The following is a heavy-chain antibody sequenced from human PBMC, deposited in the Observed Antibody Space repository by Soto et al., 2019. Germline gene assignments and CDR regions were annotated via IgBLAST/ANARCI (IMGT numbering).Heavy chain of an antibody. V-gene: IGHV3-23*01. Sequence: PGGSLRLSCAASGFTFSSYAMSWVRQAPGKGLEWVSAISGSGGSTYYADSVKGRFTISRDNSKNTLYLQMNSLRAEDTAVYYCAKDPPSGYSSGWYADYWGQGTLVTVSS. CDR2: ISGSGGST. D-gene: IGHD6-19*01. CDR1: GFTFSSYA. J-gene: IGHJ4*02. CDR3: AKDPPSGYSSGWYADY.